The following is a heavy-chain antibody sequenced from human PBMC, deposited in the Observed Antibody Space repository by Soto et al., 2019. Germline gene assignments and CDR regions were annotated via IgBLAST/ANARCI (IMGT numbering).Heavy chain of an antibody. CDR3: AKPIGWGYGDYFDY. Sequence: QVQLVESGGGVVQPGRSLRLSCAASGFTFSSYGMHWVRQAPGKGLEWVAVISYDGSNKYYADSVKGRFTISRDNSKNTLYLQMNSLRAEDTAVYYCAKPIGWGYGDYFDYWGQGTLVTVSS. V-gene: IGHV3-30*18. J-gene: IGHJ4*02. CDR1: GFTFSSYG. D-gene: IGHD4-17*01. CDR2: ISYDGSNK.